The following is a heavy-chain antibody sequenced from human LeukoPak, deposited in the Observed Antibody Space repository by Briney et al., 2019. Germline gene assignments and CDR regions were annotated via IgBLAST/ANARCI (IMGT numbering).Heavy chain of an antibody. J-gene: IGHJ3*02. CDR1: GGTFSSYA. Sequence: SVKVSCKAFGGTFSSYAISWVRQAPGQGLEWMGGIIPIFGTANYAQKFQGRVTITTDESTSTAYMELSSLRSEDTAVYYCAGVGTGDPDAFDIWGQGTMVTVSS. CDR3: AGVGTGDPDAFDI. V-gene: IGHV1-69*05. D-gene: IGHD7-27*01. CDR2: IIPIFGTA.